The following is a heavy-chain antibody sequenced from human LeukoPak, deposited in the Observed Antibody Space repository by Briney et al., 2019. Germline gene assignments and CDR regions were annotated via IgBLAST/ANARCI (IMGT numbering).Heavy chain of an antibody. D-gene: IGHD2-2*01. CDR3: AKGPLRGTAAAIDY. V-gene: IGHV3-30*18. CDR1: KFTFSHYG. J-gene: IGHJ4*02. CDR2: ISYDGRNI. Sequence: GGSLRLSCTASKFTFSHYGMHWVRQAPGKGLEWVAVISYDGRNIHYPDSVKGRFTISRDISTDTLWLQMDSLRTEDTAVYYCAKGPLRGTAAAIDYWGQGTLVTVSS.